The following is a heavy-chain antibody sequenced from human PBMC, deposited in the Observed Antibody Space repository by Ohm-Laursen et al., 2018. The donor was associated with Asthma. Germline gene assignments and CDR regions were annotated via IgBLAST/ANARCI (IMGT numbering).Heavy chain of an antibody. CDR1: GYTFTSYA. CDR3: ARQRFLEWSYLDY. V-gene: IGHV1-69*01. J-gene: IGHJ4*02. D-gene: IGHD3-3*01. CDR2: IIPIFGTA. Sequence: GSSVKVSCKASGYTFTSYAMNWVRQAPGQGLEWMGGIIPIFGTANYAQKFQGRVTITADESTSTAYMELSSLRSEDTAVYYCARQRFLEWSYLDYWGQGTLVTVSS.